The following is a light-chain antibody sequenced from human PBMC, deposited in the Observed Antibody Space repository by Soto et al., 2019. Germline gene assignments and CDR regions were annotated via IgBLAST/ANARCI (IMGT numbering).Light chain of an antibody. Sequence: EIVLTQSPGTLSLSPGERATLSCRASQSVGSAYLAWYQHKPGQAPRLLIYGASSRATGIPDRISGSGSGTDFTLTISRLGPEDFAVYYCPQYGSSRWTFGQGAKVEAK. CDR3: PQYGSSRWT. V-gene: IGKV3-20*01. CDR2: GAS. J-gene: IGKJ1*01. CDR1: QSVGSAY.